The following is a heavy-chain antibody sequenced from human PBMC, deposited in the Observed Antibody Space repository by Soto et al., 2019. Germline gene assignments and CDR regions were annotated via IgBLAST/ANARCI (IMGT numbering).Heavy chain of an antibody. CDR1: GGSISSSSYY. CDR3: ARGDSSRKAFDI. Sequence: QLQLQESGPGLVKPSETLSLTCTVSGGSISSSSYYWGWIRQPPGKGLEWIGSIYYSGSTYYNPSLKSRVTISVDTSKNQFPLKLSSVNAADTAVYYCARGDSSRKAFDIWGQGTMVTVSS. CDR2: IYYSGST. J-gene: IGHJ3*02. D-gene: IGHD6-13*01. V-gene: IGHV4-39*01.